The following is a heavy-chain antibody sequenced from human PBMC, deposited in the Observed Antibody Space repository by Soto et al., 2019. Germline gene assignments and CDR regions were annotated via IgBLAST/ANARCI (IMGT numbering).Heavy chain of an antibody. CDR3: ATDSTGNLSGVEY. V-gene: IGHV3-33*01. J-gene: IGHJ4*02. CDR2: IWYDGSNE. CDR1: GFIFSSYA. D-gene: IGHD1-1*01. Sequence: GGSLILSCAASGFIFSSYAMHWFLQAPGKGLEWVSLIWYDGSNENYADSLKGRFTIYRDNSENTLYLQMNSLRAEDTAVYYCATDSTGNLSGVEYWGQGTLVTVSS.